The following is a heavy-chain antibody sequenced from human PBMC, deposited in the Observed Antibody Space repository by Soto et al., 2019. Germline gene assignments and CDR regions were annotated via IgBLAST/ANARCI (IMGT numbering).Heavy chain of an antibody. V-gene: IGHV4-31*03. J-gene: IGHJ3*02. Sequence: QVQLQESGPGLVKPSQTLSLTCTVSGGSISSGNYLWSWIRQHPGKGLEWIGYIYYSGSTYYNPSLESRATIAVDTSKNPFSLQLSSVTAADTAMYYCAREVITATDTDAFDISGQGTMVTVSS. CDR3: AREVITATDTDAFDI. D-gene: IGHD1-7*01. CDR2: IYYSGST. CDR1: GGSISSGNYL.